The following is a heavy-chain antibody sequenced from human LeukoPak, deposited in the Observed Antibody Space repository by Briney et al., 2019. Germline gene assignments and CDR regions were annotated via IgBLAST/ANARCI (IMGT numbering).Heavy chain of an antibody. J-gene: IGHJ4*02. CDR1: GFTFDDYA. Sequence: PGRSLRLSCAASGFTFDDYAMHWVRQAPGKGLEWVSGISWNSGSIGYADSVKGRFTISRDNAKNSLYLQMNSLRAEDTVLYYCAKASIAAAGPYYFDYWGQGTLVTVSS. CDR2: ISWNSGSI. D-gene: IGHD6-13*01. V-gene: IGHV3-9*01. CDR3: AKASIAAAGPYYFDY.